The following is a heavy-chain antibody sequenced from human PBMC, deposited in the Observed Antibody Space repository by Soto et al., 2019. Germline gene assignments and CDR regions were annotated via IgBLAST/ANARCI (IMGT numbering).Heavy chain of an antibody. J-gene: IGHJ4*02. D-gene: IGHD2-8*01. CDR2: ISGSGGST. CDR1: GFTFSSYA. V-gene: IGHV3-23*01. CDR3: ARRTLWVLMVFDY. Sequence: GGSLRLSCAASGFTFSSYAMSWVRQAPGKGLEWVSAISGSGGSTYYADSVKGRFTISRDNSKNTLYLQMNSLRAEDTAVYYCARRTLWVLMVFDYWGQGTLVTVSS.